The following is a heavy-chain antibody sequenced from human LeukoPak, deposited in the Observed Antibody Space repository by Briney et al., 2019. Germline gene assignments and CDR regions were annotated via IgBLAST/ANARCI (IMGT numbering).Heavy chain of an antibody. CDR1: GDSISNYY. V-gene: IGHV4-59*01. CDR3: ARSRSGYGYEHGAFEI. Sequence: SDTLSLTSTVSGDSISNYYWSWIQQPPGKGLEWIAYIDYRGSTTNNPSLRSRITISVDTSRNQFSLKLRSVTAADTAVYYCARSRSGYGYEHGAFEIWGQGTMVTVSS. CDR2: IDYRGST. J-gene: IGHJ3*02. D-gene: IGHD5-12*01.